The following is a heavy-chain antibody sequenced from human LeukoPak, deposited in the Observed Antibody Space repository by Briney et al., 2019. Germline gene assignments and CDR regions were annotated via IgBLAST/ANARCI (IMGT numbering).Heavy chain of an antibody. CDR1: GFPFSSYW. J-gene: IGHJ4*02. CDR3: ARPLGYSSSWYVWDY. V-gene: IGHV3-7*01. D-gene: IGHD6-13*01. Sequence: GGALKLSCAASGFPFSSYWMNRVRPAPGKGPEGVPNIKQDGSEKYYVDSVKGRFTISRDNAKNSLYLQMNSLRAEDTAVYYCARPLGYSSSWYVWDYWGQGTLVTVSS. CDR2: IKQDGSEK.